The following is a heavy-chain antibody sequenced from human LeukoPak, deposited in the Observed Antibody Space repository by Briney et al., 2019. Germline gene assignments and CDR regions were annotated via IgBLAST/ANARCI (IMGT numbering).Heavy chain of an antibody. CDR3: AKKGDYDILTGQKDWFDP. Sequence: GGSLRLSCAASGFTFSNYAMSWVRQAPGKGLEWVSAISASGGTTYYADSVKGRFTISRDNSKNTLYLQMNSLRAEDTAVYYCAKKGDYDILTGQKDWFDPWGQGTLVNVSS. CDR1: GFTFSNYA. J-gene: IGHJ5*02. CDR2: ISASGGTT. V-gene: IGHV3-23*01. D-gene: IGHD3-9*01.